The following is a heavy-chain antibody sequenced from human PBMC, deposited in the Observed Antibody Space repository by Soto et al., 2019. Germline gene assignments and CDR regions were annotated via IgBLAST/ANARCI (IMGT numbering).Heavy chain of an antibody. J-gene: IGHJ4*02. Sequence: ASVKVSCNVSGYTLSELAIHWVRPAPGKGFEWMGGFDPEGSDTIYAQKLQGRVTMTSDTSKETAYMELERLTSEDTAFYYCATMGFCGPGCYSFDYWGQGTLVTVSS. CDR1: GYTLSELA. CDR3: ATMGFCGPGCYSFDY. CDR2: FDPEGSDT. V-gene: IGHV1-24*01. D-gene: IGHD2-21*02.